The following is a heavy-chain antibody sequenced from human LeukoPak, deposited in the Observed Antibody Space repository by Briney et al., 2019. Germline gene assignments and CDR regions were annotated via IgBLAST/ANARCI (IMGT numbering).Heavy chain of an antibody. J-gene: IGHJ5*02. CDR3: ASRDYDSRPGWFDP. V-gene: IGHV1-69*04. D-gene: IGHD3-3*01. CDR1: GGTSSSYA. CDR2: IIPILGIA. Sequence: GASVKVSCKASGGTSSSYAIIWVRQAPGQGLEWMGRIIPILGIANYAQKFQGRVTITADKSTSTAYMELSSLRSEDTAVYYCASRDYDSRPGWFDPWGQGTLVTVSS.